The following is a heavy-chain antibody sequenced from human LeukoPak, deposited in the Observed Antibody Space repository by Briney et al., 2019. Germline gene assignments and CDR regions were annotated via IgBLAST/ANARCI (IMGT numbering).Heavy chain of an antibody. Sequence: SETLSLTCTVSGGSISSYYWSWIRQPPGKGLEWIGYIYYSGSTNYNPSLKSRVTISVDTPKNQFSLKLSSVTAADTAVYYCARHEGSLDAFDIWGQGTMVTVSS. D-gene: IGHD1-26*01. V-gene: IGHV4-59*08. CDR1: GGSISSYY. J-gene: IGHJ3*02. CDR2: IYYSGST. CDR3: ARHEGSLDAFDI.